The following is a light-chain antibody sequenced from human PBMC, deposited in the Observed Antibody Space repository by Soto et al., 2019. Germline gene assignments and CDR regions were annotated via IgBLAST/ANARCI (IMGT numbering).Light chain of an antibody. J-gene: IGLJ3*02. V-gene: IGLV2-14*01. CDR2: EVS. CDR1: SSDVGGYNY. CDR3: SSYTTSSTRV. Sequence: QSALTQPASVSGSPGQSITISCTGTSSDVGGYNYVSWYQQHPGKAPKLMIYEVSNRPSGVSNRFSGSKSGNTASLTISGLQAEDEADYYCSSYTTSSTRVFGVGTKVTVL.